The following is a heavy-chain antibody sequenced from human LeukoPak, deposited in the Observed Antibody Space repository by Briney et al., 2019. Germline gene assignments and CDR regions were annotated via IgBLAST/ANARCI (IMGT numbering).Heavy chain of an antibody. CDR1: GFTVSSNY. V-gene: IGHV3-53*01. J-gene: IGHJ4*02. CDR3: AKDPDLYGSGSSLFDY. D-gene: IGHD3-10*01. Sequence: GGSLRLACAASGFTVSSNYMSWVRQAPGKGLEWVSVIYSGGSTYYADSVKGRFTISRDNSKNTLYLQMNSLRAEDTAVYYCAKDPDLYGSGSSLFDYWGQGTLVTVSS. CDR2: IYSGGST.